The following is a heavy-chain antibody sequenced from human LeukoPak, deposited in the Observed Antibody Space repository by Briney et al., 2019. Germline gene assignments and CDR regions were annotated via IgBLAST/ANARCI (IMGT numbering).Heavy chain of an antibody. Sequence: GGSLRLSCAASGFTFSSYGMHWVRQAPGKGLEWVAFIRYDGSNKYYADSVKGRFTISRDNSKNTLYLQMNSLRAEDTAVYYCARGPYNWNYGFDYWGQGTLVTVSS. CDR1: GFTFSSYG. D-gene: IGHD1-7*01. CDR3: ARGPYNWNYGFDY. J-gene: IGHJ4*02. V-gene: IGHV3-30*02. CDR2: IRYDGSNK.